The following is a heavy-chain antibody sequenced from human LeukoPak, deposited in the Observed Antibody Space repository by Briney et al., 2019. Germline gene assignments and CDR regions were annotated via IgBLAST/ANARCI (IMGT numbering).Heavy chain of an antibody. D-gene: IGHD4-17*01. CDR2: MNPNSGNT. CDR3: ARSLTTVTTEVGDY. V-gene: IGHV1-8*01. CDR1: GYTFTSYD. J-gene: IGHJ4*02. Sequence: ASVKVSCKASGYTFTSYDINWVRQATGQGLEWMGWMNPNSGNTGYAQKFQGRVTMTRNTSISTAYMELSSLRSEDTAVYYCARSLTTVTTEVGDYWGQGTLVTVSS.